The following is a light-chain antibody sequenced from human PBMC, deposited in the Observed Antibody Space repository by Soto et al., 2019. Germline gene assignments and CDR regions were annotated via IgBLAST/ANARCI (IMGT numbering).Light chain of an antibody. CDR2: EVS. Sequence: QSALTQPASVSGSPGQSITISCTGTSSDVGGYNYVSWYQQHPGKAPELMIYEVSNRPSGVSNRFSGSKSGNTASLTISGLQAEDEADYFCSSYTSSSTPFVFGTGTKVTVI. J-gene: IGLJ1*01. V-gene: IGLV2-14*01. CDR1: SSDVGGYNY. CDR3: SSYTSSSTPFV.